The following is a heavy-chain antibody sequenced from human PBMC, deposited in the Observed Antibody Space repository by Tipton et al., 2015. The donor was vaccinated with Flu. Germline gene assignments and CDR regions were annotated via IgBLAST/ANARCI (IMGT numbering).Heavy chain of an antibody. CDR3: GGGGEYGATSWASDI. CDR2: IIPILGIP. V-gene: IGHV1-69*04. D-gene: IGHD4-23*01. J-gene: IGHJ3*02. Sequence: QVQLVQSGAEVKKPGSSVKVSCKASGGTFSSYAISWVRQAPGQGLEWMGRIIPILGIPNYAQKFQGRVTITADKSTSTAYMELGSLRSEDPAVFFCGGGGEYGATSWASDIGGQGTLVTASS. CDR1: GGTFSSYA.